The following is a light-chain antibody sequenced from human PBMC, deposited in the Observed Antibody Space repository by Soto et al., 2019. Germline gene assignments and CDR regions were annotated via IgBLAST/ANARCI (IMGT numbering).Light chain of an antibody. Sequence: QSVLAQPPSASGTPGQRVTISCYGSSSNIGSYTVHWFQQLPGAAPKPLIYTTDQRPSGVPDRFSGSKSGTSASLAISGLQSEDEADYYCAAWDDSLNGHVFGSGTKVTVL. CDR1: SSNIGSYT. CDR2: TTD. J-gene: IGLJ1*01. CDR3: AAWDDSLNGHV. V-gene: IGLV1-44*01.